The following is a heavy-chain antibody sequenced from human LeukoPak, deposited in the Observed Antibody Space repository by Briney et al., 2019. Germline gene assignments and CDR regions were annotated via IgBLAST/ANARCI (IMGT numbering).Heavy chain of an antibody. CDR1: GGSILTTNW. D-gene: IGHD1-26*01. V-gene: IGHV4-4*02. CDR3: ARESGAFSPFGF. Sequence: SETLSLTCAVSGGSILTTNWWSWVPQPPGKGLEWIGEVHLSGTSNYNPSLKSRVSMSIDKSKNQLSLKLTSVTAADTAMYYCARESGAFSPFGFWGQGTLVTVSS. J-gene: IGHJ4*02. CDR2: VHLSGTS.